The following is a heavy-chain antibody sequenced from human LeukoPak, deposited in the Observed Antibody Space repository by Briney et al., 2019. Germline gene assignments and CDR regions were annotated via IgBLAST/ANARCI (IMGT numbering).Heavy chain of an antibody. J-gene: IGHJ2*01. V-gene: IGHV1-2*06. CDR2: INPNSGGT. CDR3: ARDLGGHYDSSGRRNFDL. D-gene: IGHD3-22*01. CDR1: GGTFSSYA. Sequence: ASVKVSCKASGGTFSSYAISWVRQAPGQGLEWMGRINPNSGGTNYAQKFQGRVTMTRDTSISTAYMELSRLRSDDTAVYYCARDLGGHYDSSGRRNFDLWGRGTLVTVSS.